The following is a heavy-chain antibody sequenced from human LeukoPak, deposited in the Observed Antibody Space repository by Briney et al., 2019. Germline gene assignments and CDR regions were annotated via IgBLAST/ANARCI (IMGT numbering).Heavy chain of an antibody. CDR1: GGSISSYY. V-gene: IGHV4-59*12. CDR3: ARPGRRYYYGSGPRYNWFDP. Sequence: SETLSLTCTVSGGSISSYYWSWIRQPPGKGLEWIGYIYYSGSTNYNPSLKSRVTISVDTSKNQFSLKLSSVTAADTAVYYCARPGRRYYYGSGPRYNWFDPWGQGTLVTVSS. J-gene: IGHJ5*02. D-gene: IGHD3-10*01. CDR2: IYYSGST.